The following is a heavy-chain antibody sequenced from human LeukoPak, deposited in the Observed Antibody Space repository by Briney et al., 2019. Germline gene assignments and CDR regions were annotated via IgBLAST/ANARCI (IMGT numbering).Heavy chain of an antibody. Sequence: SETLSLTCAVYGGSFSGYYWSWIRQPPGKGLEWIGEINHSGSTNYNPSLKSRVTISVDTSKNQFSLKLSSVTAADTAVYYCARGGGYCSSTSCYKDYWGQGTLVTVSS. V-gene: IGHV4-34*01. CDR1: GGSFSGYY. D-gene: IGHD2-2*01. J-gene: IGHJ4*02. CDR3: ARGGGYCSSTSCYKDY. CDR2: INHSGST.